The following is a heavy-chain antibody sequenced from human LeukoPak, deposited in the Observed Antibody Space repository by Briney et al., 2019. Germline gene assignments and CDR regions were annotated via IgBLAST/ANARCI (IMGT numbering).Heavy chain of an antibody. J-gene: IGHJ4*02. V-gene: IGHV3-7*01. CDR2: IKPDGSEK. CDR1: GFTFSSYW. CDR3: ARKGRDGLDY. Sequence: GGSLRLSCAASGFTFSSYWMSWVRQAPGKGLEWVANIKPDGSEKYSVDSVKGRFTISRDNAKNSLSLQMNSLRAEDTAVYYCARKGRDGLDYWGQGTLVTVSS. D-gene: IGHD5-24*01.